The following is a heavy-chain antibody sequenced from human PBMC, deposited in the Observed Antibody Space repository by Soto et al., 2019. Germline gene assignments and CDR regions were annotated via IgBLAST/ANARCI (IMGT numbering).Heavy chain of an antibody. Sequence: SGTLSLTCTVSGCSISSYYWSWIRQPPGKGLEWIGYIYYSGSTNYNPSLESRVTISVDTSKNQFSLKLSSVTAADTAVYYCASMEYYDSSGALWFDPWGQGTLVTVSS. CDR2: IYYSGST. J-gene: IGHJ5*02. V-gene: IGHV4-59*01. CDR3: ASMEYYDSSGALWFDP. D-gene: IGHD3-22*01. CDR1: GCSISSYY.